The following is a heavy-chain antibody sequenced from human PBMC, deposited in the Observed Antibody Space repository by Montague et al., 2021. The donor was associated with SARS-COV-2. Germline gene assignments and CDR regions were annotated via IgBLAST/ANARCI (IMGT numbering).Heavy chain of an antibody. J-gene: IGHJ4*02. D-gene: IGHD1-14*01. CDR3: ARFTTGKRGRYFDY. CDR1: GGSISSYY. V-gene: IGHV4-59*01. CDR2: IYYSGST. Sequence: SETLSLTCTVSGGSISSYYWSWIRQHPGKGLEWIGYIYYSGSTNYNPSLKSRVTISVDTSKNQFSLKLSSVTAADTAVYYCARFTTGKRGRYFDYWGQGTLVTVSS.